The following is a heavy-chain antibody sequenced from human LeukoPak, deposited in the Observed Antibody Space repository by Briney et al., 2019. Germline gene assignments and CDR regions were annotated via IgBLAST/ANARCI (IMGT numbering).Heavy chain of an antibody. CDR1: GYTFTSYH. Sequence: ASVKVSCTSSGYTFTSYHIHWVRQAPGQGLEWMGIIKPGRNIAVYAQKFQDRVTMTRDTSTSTVQMELSSLGSEDTAVYYCVRELPDAYRFDDYWGQGTLVIVSS. V-gene: IGHV1-46*01. D-gene: IGHD3-10*01. J-gene: IGHJ4*02. CDR3: VRELPDAYRFDDY. CDR2: IKPGRNIA.